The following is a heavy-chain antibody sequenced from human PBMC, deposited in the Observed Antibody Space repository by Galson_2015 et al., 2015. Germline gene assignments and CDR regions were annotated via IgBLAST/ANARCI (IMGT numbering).Heavy chain of an antibody. V-gene: IGHV3-23*01. CDR3: ARGAYGAASGFDR. D-gene: IGHD6-13*01. CDR1: GFTFSSYA. CDR2: IIGSAGST. Sequence: SLRLSCAASGFTFSSYAMTWVRQAPGKGLEWVSSIIGSAGSTYYADSVKGRFTISRDNSKNTLDLQMNSLRAEDTAVYYCARGAYGAASGFDRWGQGTLVTVSS. J-gene: IGHJ4*02.